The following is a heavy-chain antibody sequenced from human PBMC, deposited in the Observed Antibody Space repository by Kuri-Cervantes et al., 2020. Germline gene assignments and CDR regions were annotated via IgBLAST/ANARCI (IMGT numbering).Heavy chain of an antibody. D-gene: IGHD4-17*01. CDR3: ARANGDYYFDY. CDR2: INHSGST. V-gene: IGHV4-30-4*01. CDR1: GGSISSGDYY. Sequence: SETLSLTCTVSGGSISSGDYYWSWIRQPPGKGLEWIGEINHSGSTNYNPSLKSRVTISVDTSKNQFSLKVNSVTAADTAVYYCARANGDYYFDYWGQGTLVTVSS. J-gene: IGHJ4*02.